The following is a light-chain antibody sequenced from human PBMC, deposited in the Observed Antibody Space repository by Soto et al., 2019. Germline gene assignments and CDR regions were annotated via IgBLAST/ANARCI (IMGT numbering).Light chain of an antibody. V-gene: IGKV3-20*01. CDR2: GAS. Sequence: EIVLTQSPGTLSLSPGEGATLSCRTSQSVSSSYLAWYQQKPGQALRLLIYGASSRATGIPDRFSGSGAGTEFTLSISRLESEDFAVYYWQQYGGPFGGGTKV. CDR3: QQYGGP. J-gene: IGKJ4*01. CDR1: QSVSSSY.